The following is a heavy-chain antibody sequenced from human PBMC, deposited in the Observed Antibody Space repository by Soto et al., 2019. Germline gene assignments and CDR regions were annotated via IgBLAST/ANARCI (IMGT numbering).Heavy chain of an antibody. CDR1: GFTFSSYA. CDR2: ISGSGGST. V-gene: IGHV3-23*01. Sequence: SGGSLRLSCAASGFTFSSYAMSWVRQAPGKGLEWVSAISGSGGSTYYADSVKGRFTISRDNSKNTLYLQMNSLRAEDTAVYYCAKDPDILTGYDAFDIWGQGTMVTVSS. D-gene: IGHD3-9*01. J-gene: IGHJ3*02. CDR3: AKDPDILTGYDAFDI.